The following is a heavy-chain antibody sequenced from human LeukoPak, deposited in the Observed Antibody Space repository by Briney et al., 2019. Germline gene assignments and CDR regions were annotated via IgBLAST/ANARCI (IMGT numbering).Heavy chain of an antibody. J-gene: IGHJ4*02. CDR2: IHPNRGST. V-gene: IGHV1-2*02. Sequence: GASVKVSCKASGYTFTGHYMHWVRQAPGQGSEGMGWIHPNRGSTDYAQKSQGRVTMTRDTSTSTVYMELSSLRSEDTAVYYCARSSMVRGLYWGQGTLVTVSS. CDR1: GYTFTGHY. CDR3: ARSSMVRGLY. D-gene: IGHD3-10*01.